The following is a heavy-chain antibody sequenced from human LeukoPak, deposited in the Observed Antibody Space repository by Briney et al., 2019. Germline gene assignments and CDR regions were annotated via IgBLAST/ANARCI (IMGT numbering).Heavy chain of an antibody. Sequence: QPGGSLRLSCAVSGFTFSGFWMSWSRQAPGKGLEWVASINSDGSEGYYADVVKGRFTISKDNSKNTVYLQMSSLRVDDTAVYYCAKAASSSWPSYYYGMDVWGQGTTVTVSS. D-gene: IGHD6-13*01. J-gene: IGHJ6*02. CDR1: GFTFSGFW. CDR2: INSDGSEG. V-gene: IGHV3-7*03. CDR3: AKAASSSWPSYYYGMDV.